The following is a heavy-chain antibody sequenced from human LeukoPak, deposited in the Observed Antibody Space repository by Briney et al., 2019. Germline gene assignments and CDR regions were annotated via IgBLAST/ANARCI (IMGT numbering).Heavy chain of an antibody. CDR2: INHSGST. J-gene: IGHJ2*01. D-gene: IGHD3-10*01. CDR1: GGSFSGYY. CDR3: ARKVPGTLDL. Sequence: SETLSLTCAVYGGSFSGYYWSWIRQPPGKGLEWIGEINHSGSTNYSPSLKSRVTISLDTSKNQFSLTLNSVTAADMAMYYCARKVPGTLDLWGRGTLVTVSS. V-gene: IGHV4-34*01.